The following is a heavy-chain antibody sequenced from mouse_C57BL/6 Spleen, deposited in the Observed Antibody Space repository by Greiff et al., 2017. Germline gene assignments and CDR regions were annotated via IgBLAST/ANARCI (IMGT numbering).Heavy chain of an antibody. J-gene: IGHJ1*03. V-gene: IGHV5-17*01. CDR1: GFTFSDYG. Sequence: EVQLKESGGGLVKPGGSLKLSCAASGFTFSDYGMHWVRQAPEKGLEWVAYISSGSSTIYYADTVKGRFTISRDNAKNTLYLQMTSLRSEDTAMYSGARWYYGSSWYFDVWGTGTTVTVSS. D-gene: IGHD1-1*01. CDR2: ISSGSSTI. CDR3: ARWYYGSSWYFDV.